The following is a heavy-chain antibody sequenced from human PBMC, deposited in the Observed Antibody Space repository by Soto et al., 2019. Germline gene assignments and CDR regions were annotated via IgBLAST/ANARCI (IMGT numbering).Heavy chain of an antibody. V-gene: IGHV3-23*01. CDR3: AKEGSSWYPYYYYGMDV. D-gene: IGHD6-13*01. CDR1: GFTFSSYA. Sequence: EVQLLESGGGLVQPGGSLRLSCAASGFTFSSYAMSWVRQAPGKGLEWVSAISGSGGSTHYADSVKGRFTISRDNSKNALYLQMNSLRAEDTAVYYCAKEGSSWYPYYYYGMDVWCQGPTVTVSS. CDR2: ISGSGGST. J-gene: IGHJ6*02.